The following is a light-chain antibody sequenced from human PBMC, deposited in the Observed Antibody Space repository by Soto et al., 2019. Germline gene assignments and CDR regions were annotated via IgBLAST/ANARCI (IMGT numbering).Light chain of an antibody. V-gene: IGLV1-44*01. Sequence: QSVLTQPPSASGTPGQRVTVSCSGTSSIGRNTVSWYQQLPGTAPKLLISRNVQRPSGVPDRFPGSRSGTSASLAISGLQSDDEADYYCAAWDDTLNGPVFGGGTKLTVL. CDR3: AAWDDTLNGPV. CDR1: SSIGRNT. CDR2: RNV. J-gene: IGLJ2*01.